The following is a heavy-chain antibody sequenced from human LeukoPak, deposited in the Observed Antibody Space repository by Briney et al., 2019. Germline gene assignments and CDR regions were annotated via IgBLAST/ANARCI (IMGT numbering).Heavy chain of an antibody. J-gene: IGHJ4*01. CDR3: ARDALGGRTKFDS. CDR2: ISGSGGST. V-gene: IGHV3-23*01. Sequence: GGSLRLSCAASGFTFSSYAMSWVRQAPGKGLEWVSAISGSGGSTYYADSVKGRFTISRDNAKNTLYLQMTSLRGDDTAIYFCARDALGGRTKFDSWGHGSLVTVSS. CDR1: GFTFSSYA. D-gene: IGHD3-16*01.